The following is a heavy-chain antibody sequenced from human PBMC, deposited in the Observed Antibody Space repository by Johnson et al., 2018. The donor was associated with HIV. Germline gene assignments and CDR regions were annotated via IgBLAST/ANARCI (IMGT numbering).Heavy chain of an antibody. CDR2: IWYDGSNK. CDR1: GFTFSSYA. D-gene: IGHD6-19*01. CDR3: AKDLSSGWSAFDI. Sequence: VQLVESGGGVVQPGRSLRLSCAASGFTFSSYAMHWVRQAPGKGLEWVAVIWYDGSNKYYADSVKGRFTISRDNAKNTLYLQMNSLRAEDTAVYYCAKDLSSGWSAFDIWGQGTMVTVSS. J-gene: IGHJ3*02. V-gene: IGHV3-33*03.